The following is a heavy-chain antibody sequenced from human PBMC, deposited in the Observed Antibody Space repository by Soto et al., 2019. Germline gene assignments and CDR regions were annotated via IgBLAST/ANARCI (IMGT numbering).Heavy chain of an antibody. J-gene: IGHJ6*02. CDR1: GGTFSSYA. D-gene: IGHD2-2*01. V-gene: IGHV1-69*12. CDR3: ARARSIVLVPAAGRGMDV. Sequence: QVQLVQSGAEVKKPGSSVKVSCKASGGTFSSYAISWVRQAPGQGLEWMGGIIPIFGTANYAQKFQGRVTITADESTSTAYRELSSLRSEDTAVYYCARARSIVLVPAAGRGMDVWGQGTTVTVSS. CDR2: IIPIFGTA.